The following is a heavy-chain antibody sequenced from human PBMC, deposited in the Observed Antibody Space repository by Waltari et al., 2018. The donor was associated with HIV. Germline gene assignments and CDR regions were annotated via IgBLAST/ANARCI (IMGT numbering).Heavy chain of an antibody. Sequence: EVQLVESGGGLVQPGGSLRLSCAASGFTFSSYWMHWVRQAPGKGLVGVSRINSEWSCTSHSYSVKGRVTISRDNARNTLYLQMNSLGAEDTAMYYCAKGGTSGYTFGCGRWGQGTLVTVSS. CDR2: INSEWSCT. V-gene: IGHV3-74*01. D-gene: IGHD5-18*01. J-gene: IGHJ1*01. CDR1: GFTFSSYW. CDR3: AKGGTSGYTFGCGR.